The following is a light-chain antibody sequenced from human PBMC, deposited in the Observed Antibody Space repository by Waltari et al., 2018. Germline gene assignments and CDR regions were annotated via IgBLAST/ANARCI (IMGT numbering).Light chain of an antibody. CDR1: QSVSRS. V-gene: IGKV3-20*01. J-gene: IGKJ1*01. Sequence: IVLTQSPGTLSLSPGERATLSCRASQSVSRSLAWYQQKPGQAPNLLIYGESTRAPGIPDRFTGSGSGTDFSLTISSLEPEDFAIYFCQHYVRLPATFGQGTKVEIK. CDR3: QHYVRLPAT. CDR2: GES.